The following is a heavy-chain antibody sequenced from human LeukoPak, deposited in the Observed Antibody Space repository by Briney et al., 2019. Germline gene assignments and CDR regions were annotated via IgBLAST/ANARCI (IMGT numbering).Heavy chain of an antibody. CDR3: ARGGYDSSGYYCRTDAFDI. Sequence: GESLKISCKGSGYSFTSYWIGWVRQMPGKGLEWMGIIYPGDSDTRYSPSFQGQVTISAVKSISTAYLQWSSLKASDTAMYYCARGGYDSSGYYCRTDAFDIWGQGTMVTVSS. J-gene: IGHJ3*02. CDR2: IYPGDSDT. CDR1: GYSFTSYW. V-gene: IGHV5-51*01. D-gene: IGHD3-22*01.